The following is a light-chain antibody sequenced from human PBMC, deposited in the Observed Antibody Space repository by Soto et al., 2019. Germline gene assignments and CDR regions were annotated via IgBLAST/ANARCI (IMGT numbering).Light chain of an antibody. CDR2: GAS. J-gene: IGKJ2*01. CDR3: QQYDSSPRYT. Sequence: EIVLTQSPGTLSLSPGERANLSCRSSQSVSSSYLAWYQQRPGQAPRLLIYGASSRATGIPDRFSGSGSGTDFTLTISRLEPEDFAVYYCQQYDSSPRYTFGQGTKVDIK. CDR1: QSVSSSY. V-gene: IGKV3-20*01.